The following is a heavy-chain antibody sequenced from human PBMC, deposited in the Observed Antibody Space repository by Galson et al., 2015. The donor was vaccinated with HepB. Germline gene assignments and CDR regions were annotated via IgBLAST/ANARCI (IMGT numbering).Heavy chain of an antibody. Sequence: SVKVSCKASGYTFTSYAMHWVRQAPGQRLEWMGWINSGNGNTRYSQKFQGRVTISRDTSASTAYMDLSSLRSEDTAVYYCARDWWYCSGGSCAYYMDVWGKGITVTVSS. D-gene: IGHD2-15*01. CDR1: GYTFTSYA. J-gene: IGHJ6*03. CDR3: ARDWWYCSGGSCAYYMDV. CDR2: INSGNGNT. V-gene: IGHV1-3*01.